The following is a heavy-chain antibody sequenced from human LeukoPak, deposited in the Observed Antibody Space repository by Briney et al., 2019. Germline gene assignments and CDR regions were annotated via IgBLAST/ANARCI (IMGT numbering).Heavy chain of an antibody. CDR2: ISYDGSNK. J-gene: IGHJ4*02. V-gene: IGHV3-30-3*01. Sequence: PGGSLRLSCAASGFTFSSYAMHWVRQAPGKGLEWVAVISYDGSNKYYADSVKGRFTISRDNSKNTLYLQMNSLRAENTAVYYCARVRTYYDFWSGFDYWGQGTLVTVSS. D-gene: IGHD3-3*01. CDR1: GFTFSSYA. CDR3: ARVRTYYDFWSGFDY.